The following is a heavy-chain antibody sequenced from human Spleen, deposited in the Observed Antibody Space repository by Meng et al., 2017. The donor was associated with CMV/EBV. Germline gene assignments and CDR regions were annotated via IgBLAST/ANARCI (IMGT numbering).Heavy chain of an antibody. CDR3: ASRPGEWELLFDY. CDR1: GGSISSSSYY. J-gene: IGHJ4*02. D-gene: IGHD1-26*01. CDR2: IYYSGST. Sequence: SGGSISSSSYYWGWIRQPPGKGLEWIGSIYYSGSTYYNPSLKSRVTISVDTSKNQFSLKLSSVTAADTAVYYCASRPGEWELLFDYWGQGTLVTVSS. V-gene: IGHV4-39*07.